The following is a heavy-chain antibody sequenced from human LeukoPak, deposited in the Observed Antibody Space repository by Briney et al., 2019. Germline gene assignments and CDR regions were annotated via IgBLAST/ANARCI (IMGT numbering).Heavy chain of an antibody. Sequence: SETLSLTCAVYGGSFSGYYWSWIRQPPGKGLEWIGEINHSGSTNYNPSLKSRVTISVDTSKNQFSLKLSSVTAADTAVYYCARGGRWGARRGYCSSTSCYGLERWFDPRGQGTLVTVSS. D-gene: IGHD2-2*01. CDR1: GGSFSGYY. J-gene: IGHJ5*02. V-gene: IGHV4-34*01. CDR3: ARGGRWGARRGYCSSTSCYGLERWFDP. CDR2: INHSGST.